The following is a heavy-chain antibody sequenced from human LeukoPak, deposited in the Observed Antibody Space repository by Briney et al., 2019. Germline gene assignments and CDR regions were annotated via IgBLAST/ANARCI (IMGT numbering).Heavy chain of an antibody. CDR2: IYYSGST. Sequence: LVNPSQTLSLTCTVSGGSISSGGYYWSWIRQHHWKGLEWIGYIYYSGSTYYNPSLKSRVIISVDTSMDQFSLKLISVTAADTAVYYCARDKRGYGADYWGQGTLVTVSS. V-gene: IGHV4-31*03. J-gene: IGHJ4*02. CDR1: GGSISSGGYY. CDR3: ARDKRGYGADY. D-gene: IGHD5-18*01.